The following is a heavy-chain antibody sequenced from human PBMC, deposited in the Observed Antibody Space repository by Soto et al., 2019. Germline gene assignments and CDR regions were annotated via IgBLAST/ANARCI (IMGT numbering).Heavy chain of an antibody. CDR3: ARVNYEDWYFDL. CDR2: IYYSGST. V-gene: IGHV4-31*03. Sequence: TLSLTCTVSGGSVNSGGYYWSWIRQHPGKGLEWIGYIYYSGSTYYNPSLKSRVTISVDTSKNQFSLKLSSVTAADTAVYFCARVNYEDWYFDLWGRGTLVTVSS. D-gene: IGHD4-4*01. CDR1: GGSVNSGGYY. J-gene: IGHJ2*01.